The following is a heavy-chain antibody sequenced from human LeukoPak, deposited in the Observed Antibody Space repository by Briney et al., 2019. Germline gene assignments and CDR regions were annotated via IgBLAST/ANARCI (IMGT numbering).Heavy chain of an antibody. CDR2: ISAYNDNT. V-gene: IGHV1-18*01. D-gene: IGHD3-10*01. CDR1: GYTFTNYG. Sequence: APVKVSCKASGYTFTNYGISWVRQAPGQGLEWMGWISAYNDNTNYAQKFQGRVTMTTDTSTSTAYMELRSLRSDDTAVYYCAREWGSNGETNWFDPWGQGTLVTVSS. J-gene: IGHJ5*02. CDR3: AREWGSNGETNWFDP.